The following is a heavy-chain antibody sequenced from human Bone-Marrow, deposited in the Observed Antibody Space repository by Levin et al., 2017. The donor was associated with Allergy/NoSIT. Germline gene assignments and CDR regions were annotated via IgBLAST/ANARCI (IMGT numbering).Heavy chain of an antibody. Sequence: PGGSLRLSCAASGFTFSNYAIHWVRQAPGEGLEWVAVISYDGSDKYYADSVRGRFTISRDNSKNTLYLQINSLRTEDTAVYYCARDKWFGELFGYFDYWGQGTLVTVSS. D-gene: IGHD3-10*01. CDR2: ISYDGSDK. CDR3: ARDKWFGELFGYFDY. V-gene: IGHV3-30-3*01. J-gene: IGHJ4*02. CDR1: GFTFSNYA.